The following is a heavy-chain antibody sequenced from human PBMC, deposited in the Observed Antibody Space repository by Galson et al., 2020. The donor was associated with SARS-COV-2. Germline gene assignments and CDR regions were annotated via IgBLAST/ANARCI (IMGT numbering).Heavy chain of an antibody. J-gene: IGHJ4*02. D-gene: IGHD1-1*01. Sequence: SETLSLTCTVSGVSIDNTDYYWSWIRQSPGTGLEWIGYIYHTGTTIYTPSLKSRVTISLDTSKNHFSLTLTSVTAADTAVYYCARGVPRSYDVSYFDYWGQGTLVSISS. CDR3: ARGVPRSYDVSYFDY. V-gene: IGHV4-30-4*01. CDR2: IYHTGTT. CDR1: GVSIDNTDYY.